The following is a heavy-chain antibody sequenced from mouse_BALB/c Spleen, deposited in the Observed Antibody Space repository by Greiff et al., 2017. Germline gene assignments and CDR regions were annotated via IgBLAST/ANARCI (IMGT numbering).Heavy chain of an antibody. CDR2: ISSGGGST. Sequence: EVQLVESGGDLVKPGGSLKLSCAASGFTFSSYDMSWVRQTPEKRLEWVAYISSGGGSTYYPDTVKGRFTISRDNAKNTLYLQMSSLKSEDTAMYYCARRRYGFDYWGQGTTLTVSS. CDR3: ARRRYGFDY. V-gene: IGHV5-12-1*01. CDR1: GFTFSSYD. J-gene: IGHJ2*01. D-gene: IGHD2-14*01.